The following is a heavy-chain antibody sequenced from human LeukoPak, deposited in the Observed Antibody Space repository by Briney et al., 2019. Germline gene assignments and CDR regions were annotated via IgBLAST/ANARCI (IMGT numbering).Heavy chain of an antibody. J-gene: IGHJ4*02. Sequence: SETLSLTCAVYGGSFSGYYWSWIRQPPGKGLEWIGEINHSGSTNYNPSLKSRVTISVDTSKNQFSLKLSSVTAADTAVYYCAGGDYYDSSGPLGFDYWGQGTLVTVSS. CDR3: AGGDYYDSSGPLGFDY. V-gene: IGHV4-34*01. CDR1: GGSFSGYY. D-gene: IGHD3-22*01. CDR2: INHSGST.